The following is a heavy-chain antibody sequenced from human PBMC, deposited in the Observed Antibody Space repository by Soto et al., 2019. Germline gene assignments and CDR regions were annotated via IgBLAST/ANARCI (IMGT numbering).Heavy chain of an antibody. J-gene: IGHJ3*02. CDR1: GGSISNDGYY. D-gene: IGHD3-22*01. Sequence: QVQLQESGPGLVKPSQTLSLTCTVSGGSISNDGYYWNWIRQSPGKGLEWIGYISYSGNTYYNPSLKSRITISVDTSKNRFSLGLSSVIAADTAVYYCARDPRNRVYDNSGYFLGHDGLDIWGQGTMVTVSS. CDR3: ARDPRNRVYDNSGYFLGHDGLDI. V-gene: IGHV4-31*03. CDR2: ISYSGNT.